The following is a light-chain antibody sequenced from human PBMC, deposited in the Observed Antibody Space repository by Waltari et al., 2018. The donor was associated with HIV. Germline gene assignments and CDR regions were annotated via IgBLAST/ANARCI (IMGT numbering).Light chain of an antibody. J-gene: IGLJ2*01. V-gene: IGLV1-44*01. CDR1: NSNSGDTA. Sequence: QSVLTQPPSASGAPGQMVTIYSSGSNSNSGDTAVSWYQQFPKAATKLISYSNKPRPSRVPDRFSGSKSGSSASRTISGLQSEDEADYYCATLDDSLKGPLFGGGTKVTVL. CDR2: SNK. CDR3: ATLDDSLKGPL.